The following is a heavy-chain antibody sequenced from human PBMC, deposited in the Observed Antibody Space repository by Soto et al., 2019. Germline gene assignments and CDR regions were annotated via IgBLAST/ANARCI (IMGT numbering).Heavy chain of an antibody. J-gene: IGHJ5*02. Sequence: SETLSLTCTVSGASISRGHYYWSWIRQSPGKGLEWIGYIHYSGGTYYNPSLKSRLTISVDTSKNQFSLKLSSVTAADTAVYYCARVYDPNNWFDPWGQGVLVT. CDR3: ARVYDPNNWFDP. D-gene: IGHD3-16*01. CDR2: IHYSGGT. V-gene: IGHV4-30-4*01. CDR1: GASISRGHYY.